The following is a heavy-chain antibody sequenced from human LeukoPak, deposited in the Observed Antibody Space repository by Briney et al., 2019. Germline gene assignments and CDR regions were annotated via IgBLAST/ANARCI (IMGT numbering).Heavy chain of an antibody. V-gene: IGHV3-23*01. Sequence: GGSLRLSCAASGFTFSSYAMSWVRQAPGKGLEWVSAISGSGGSTYYADSVKGRFTISRDNSKNTLYLQMNSLRAEDTAVYYCAKDRVIAAAAPEGFDYWGQGTLVTVTS. D-gene: IGHD6-13*01. CDR1: GFTFSSYA. CDR3: AKDRVIAAAAPEGFDY. J-gene: IGHJ4*02. CDR2: ISGSGGST.